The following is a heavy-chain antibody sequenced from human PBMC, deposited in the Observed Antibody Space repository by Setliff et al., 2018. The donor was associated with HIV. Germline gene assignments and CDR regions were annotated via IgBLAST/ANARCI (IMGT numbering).Heavy chain of an antibody. CDR1: GDSVSSRSYY. CDR3: TRRGADSYYPRPLDV. CDR2: IYYSGST. Sequence: SETLSLTCTVSGDSVSSRSYYWSWIRQPPGKGLEWIGYIYYSGSTNYNPSLKSRVTISVDTSKNHFSLKLRSVTAADTAVYYCTRRGADSYYPRPLDVWGKGTTVTVSS. V-gene: IGHV4-61*03. D-gene: IGHD3-10*01. J-gene: IGHJ6*04.